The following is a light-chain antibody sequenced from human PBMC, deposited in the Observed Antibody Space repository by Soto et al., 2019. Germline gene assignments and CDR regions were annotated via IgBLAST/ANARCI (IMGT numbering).Light chain of an antibody. V-gene: IGLV1-51*01. CDR3: GSWDTSLSAGV. CDR1: TSNIGKNF. CDR2: DNN. Sequence: QCMLTQPPSVSAAPGQKFAISCSGSTSNIGKNFVSWYQQLPGTAPKLLIYDNNKLPLEIPDRFSGSKSGTSGTLDITGLQTGDEADYYCGSWDTSLSAGVFGTGTKVTVL. J-gene: IGLJ1*01.